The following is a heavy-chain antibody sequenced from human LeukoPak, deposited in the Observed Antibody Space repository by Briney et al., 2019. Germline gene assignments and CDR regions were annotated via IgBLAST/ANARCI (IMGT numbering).Heavy chain of an antibody. CDR2: ITSSGTYI. J-gene: IGHJ6*03. V-gene: IGHV3-21*01. Sequence: PGGSLRLSCAASGFTFSSYSMNWVRQAPGRALEWVSSITSSGTYIFYADSAKGRFTISRDNAKNSLYLQMNSLGPEDTAVYYCARDPYSGNYGNYYYYYMDVWGKGTTVTISS. CDR1: GFTFSSYS. CDR3: ARDPYSGNYGNYYYYYMDV. D-gene: IGHD1-26*01.